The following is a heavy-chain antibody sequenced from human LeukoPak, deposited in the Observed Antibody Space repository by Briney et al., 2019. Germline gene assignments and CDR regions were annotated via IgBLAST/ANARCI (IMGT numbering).Heavy chain of an antibody. CDR3: ALLAVASDFDY. Sequence: PGGSLRLSCAVSGFPFSIYEMNWVRQAPGKGLEWVSNIGSSGTTIYYADSVKGRFSISRDNAKGSLYLQMSSLRVEDTAVYYCALLAVASDFDYWGQGALVTVSS. CDR2: IGSSGTTI. CDR1: GFPFSIYE. J-gene: IGHJ4*02. V-gene: IGHV3-48*03. D-gene: IGHD6-19*01.